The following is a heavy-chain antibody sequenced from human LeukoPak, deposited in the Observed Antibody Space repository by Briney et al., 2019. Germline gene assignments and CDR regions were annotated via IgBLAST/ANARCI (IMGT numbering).Heavy chain of an antibody. D-gene: IGHD3-22*01. J-gene: IGHJ4*02. V-gene: IGHV3-23*01. CDR2: ISGSGRDT. CDR3: ATNYYDSSGYFPDFDY. Sequence: PGGSLRLSCAASGFTFSSYAMNWVRQAPVKGLEWVSGISGSGRDTYYADSVEGRFIISRDNSKNTLYLQMNSLRADDTAVYYCATNYYDSSGYFPDFDYWGQGALVSVSS. CDR1: GFTFSSYA.